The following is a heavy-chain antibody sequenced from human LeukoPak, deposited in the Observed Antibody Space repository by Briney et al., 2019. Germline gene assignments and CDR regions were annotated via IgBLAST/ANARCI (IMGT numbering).Heavy chain of an antibody. V-gene: IGHV3-23*01. Sequence: GGSLRLSCAASGFTLNTYAMSWVRQAPGKGVEGVSGITGRGGGTQYGDPVKGRFTISTDNSKNTLYLQMNSLRAEDTAVYYCAKDGITILLVASHWGQGTLVTVSS. J-gene: IGHJ4*02. CDR2: ITGRGGGT. CDR3: AKDGITILLVASH. CDR1: GFTLNTYA. D-gene: IGHD3-3*01.